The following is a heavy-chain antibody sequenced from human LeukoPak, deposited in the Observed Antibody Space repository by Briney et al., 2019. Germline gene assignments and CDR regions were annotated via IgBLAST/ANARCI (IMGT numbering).Heavy chain of an antibody. Sequence: PGGSLRLSCAASGFTFSSYSMNWVRQAPGKGLEWVSYISSSGSTIYYADSVKGRFTISRDNAKNSLYLQMNSLRAEDTAVYYCAELVITMIGGVWGKGTTVTISS. V-gene: IGHV3-48*04. J-gene: IGHJ6*04. CDR3: AELVITMIGGV. CDR2: ISSSGSTI. CDR1: GFTFSSYS. D-gene: IGHD3-10*02.